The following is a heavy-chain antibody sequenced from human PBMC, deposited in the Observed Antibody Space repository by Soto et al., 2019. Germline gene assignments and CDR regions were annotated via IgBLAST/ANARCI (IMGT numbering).Heavy chain of an antibody. CDR3: TRQTDAVQWLVVPTDYNFDY. Sequence: EVQLVESGGGLVKPGGSLRVSCAASGFTFGGSAMHWVRQASGKGLEWVGHIRSKTNSYATAYAESVKGRFTISRDDSMNTAYLQMNSLKTEDTAVYFCTRQTDAVQWLVVPTDYNFDYWGQGTLVTVSS. D-gene: IGHD6-19*01. CDR2: IRSKTNSYAT. V-gene: IGHV3-73*01. CDR1: GFTFGGSA. J-gene: IGHJ4*02.